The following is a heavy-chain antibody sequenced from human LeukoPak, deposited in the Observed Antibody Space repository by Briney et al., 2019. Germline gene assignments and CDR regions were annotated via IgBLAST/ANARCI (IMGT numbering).Heavy chain of an antibody. V-gene: IGHV3-48*04. CDR1: GFTFSSYS. CDR3: AREHYFYYLDA. Sequence: GGSLRLSCAASGFTFSSYSMNWVRQAPGKGLEWVSYISSSSSTIYYADSVKGRFTISRDNAENSLYLQMNSLRAEDTAVYYCAREHYFYYLDAWGKGTTVTVSS. CDR2: ISSSSSTI. J-gene: IGHJ6*03.